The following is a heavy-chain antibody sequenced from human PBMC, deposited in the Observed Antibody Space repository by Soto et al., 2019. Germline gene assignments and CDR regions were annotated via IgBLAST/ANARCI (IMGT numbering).Heavy chain of an antibody. CDR1: GYSFTSFV. CDR2: ISAHNGNT. CDR3: VRIGIFGVVIRPYYVDV. Sequence: ASVKVSCKASGYSFTSFVISWVRQAPGQGLEWMGWISAHNGNTNYEQKFQGRVTMTTDTSTSTAYMELRSLRSDDTAVYYCVRIGIFGVVIRPYYVDVWGKGTTVTVSS. V-gene: IGHV1-18*01. D-gene: IGHD3-3*01. J-gene: IGHJ6*03.